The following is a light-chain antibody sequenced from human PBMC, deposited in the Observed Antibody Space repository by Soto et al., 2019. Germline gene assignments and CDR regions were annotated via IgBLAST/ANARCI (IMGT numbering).Light chain of an antibody. CDR2: EVN. Sequence: QSALTHPPSVSGSPGQSFTISCTGTSSDVGSYNRLSWYQQPPGTAPKLIMYEVNTRPSGVPDRFSGSKSGSTASLTISGLQAEDEADYYCSLYISGSTYVFGTGTKVTVL. CDR3: SLYISGSTYV. J-gene: IGLJ1*01. V-gene: IGLV2-18*01. CDR1: SSDVGSYNR.